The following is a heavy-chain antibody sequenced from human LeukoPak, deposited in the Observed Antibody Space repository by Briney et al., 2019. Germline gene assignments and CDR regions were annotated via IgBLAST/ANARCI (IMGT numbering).Heavy chain of an antibody. CDR3: AKDLGRGYCSSTSCYACDY. V-gene: IGHV3-30*18. D-gene: IGHD2-2*01. CDR1: GFNFSSYG. Sequence: QPGGSLRLSCAASGFNFSSYGMHWVRQAPGKGLEWVAVISYDGSNKYYADSVKGRFTISRDNSKNTLYLQMNSLRAEDTAVYYCAKDLGRGYCSSTSCYACDYWGQGTLVTVSS. CDR2: ISYDGSNK. J-gene: IGHJ4*02.